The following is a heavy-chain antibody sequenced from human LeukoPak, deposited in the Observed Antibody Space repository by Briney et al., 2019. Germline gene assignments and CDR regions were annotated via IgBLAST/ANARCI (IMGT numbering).Heavy chain of an antibody. CDR3: ARGAVAGANFDY. V-gene: IGHV3-74*01. Sequence: GGSLRLSCADSGFTFSRYWMHWVRQAPGKGLVWVSHITTDGSSTSHADSVKGRLTISRDNAKNTLYLQMNSLRDEDTAAYYCARGAVAGANFDYWGPGTLVTVSS. J-gene: IGHJ4*02. CDR1: GFTFSRYW. CDR2: ITTDGSST. D-gene: IGHD1-26*01.